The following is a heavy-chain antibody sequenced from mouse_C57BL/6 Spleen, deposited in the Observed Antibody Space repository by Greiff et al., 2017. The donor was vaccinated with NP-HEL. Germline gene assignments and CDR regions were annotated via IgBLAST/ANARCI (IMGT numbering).Heavy chain of an antibody. V-gene: IGHV1-52*01. CDR1: GYTFTSYW. CDR3: ARYGYYGSSHWYFDV. D-gene: IGHD1-1*01. Sequence: QVQLKQPGAELVRPGSSVKLSCKASGYTFTSYWMHWVKQRPIQGLEWIGNIDPSDSETHYNQKFKYKATLTVDKSSRTAYMQLSSLTSEDSAVYYCARYGYYGSSHWYFDVWGTGTTVTVSS. J-gene: IGHJ1*03. CDR2: IDPSDSET.